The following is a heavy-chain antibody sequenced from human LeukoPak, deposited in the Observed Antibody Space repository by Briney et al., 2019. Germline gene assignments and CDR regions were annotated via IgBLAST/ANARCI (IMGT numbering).Heavy chain of an antibody. V-gene: IGHV3-23*01. CDR2: LTGSGNDA. CDR1: GCTFSNYA. Sequence: GGSLRLSCAASGCTFSNYAMTWVRQAPGKGLEWVSTLTGSGNDAYYADSVKGRFTISRDNSKNMLYLQMDSLRAEDTAVYYCAKGATGLRIVGDDWGQGTLVTVSS. J-gene: IGHJ4*02. D-gene: IGHD2-15*01. CDR3: AKGATGLRIVGDD.